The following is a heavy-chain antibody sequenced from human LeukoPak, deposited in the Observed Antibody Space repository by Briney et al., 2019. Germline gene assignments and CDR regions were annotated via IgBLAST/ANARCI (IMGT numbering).Heavy chain of an antibody. Sequence: GRSLRLSCAASGFTFSSYGMHWVRQAPGKGLEWVSVISDSGGTTYYADSVKGRFTISRDNSRNTLYLQMNSLRVDDTAVYYCAKDARRYSGWYFFDHWGQGTLVTVSS. V-gene: IGHV3-23*01. CDR1: GFTFSSYG. CDR3: AKDARRYSGWYFFDH. CDR2: ISDSGGTT. D-gene: IGHD6-19*01. J-gene: IGHJ4*02.